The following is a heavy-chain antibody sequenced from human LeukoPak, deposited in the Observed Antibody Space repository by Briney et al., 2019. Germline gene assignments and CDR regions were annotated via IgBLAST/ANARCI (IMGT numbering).Heavy chain of an antibody. CDR1: GFTFSSYA. D-gene: IGHD6-19*01. CDR2: ISGSGGST. V-gene: IGHV3-23*01. J-gene: IGHJ1*01. Sequence: PGGSLRLSCAASGFTFSSYAMSWVRQAPGKGLEWVSAISGSGGSTYYADSVKGRFTISRDNSKNTLYLQMNSLRAEDTAVYYCAKDFSPSGWSAEYFQHWGQGTLVTVSS. CDR3: AKDFSPSGWSAEYFQH.